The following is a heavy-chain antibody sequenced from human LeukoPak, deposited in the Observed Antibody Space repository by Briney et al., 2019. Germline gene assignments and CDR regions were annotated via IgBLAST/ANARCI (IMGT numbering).Heavy chain of an antibody. CDR1: GFTFSNYP. CDR3: AKILPMNENFDY. Sequence: GGSLRLSCAASGFTFSNYPMSWVRQAPGKGLEWVSTVTDRGGITYYADSVKGHFTISRDNSKNTLYLQMNSLRAEDTAVYYCAKILPMNENFDYWGQGTLVTVSS. CDR2: VTDRGGIT. J-gene: IGHJ4*02. V-gene: IGHV3-23*01. D-gene: IGHD1-1*01.